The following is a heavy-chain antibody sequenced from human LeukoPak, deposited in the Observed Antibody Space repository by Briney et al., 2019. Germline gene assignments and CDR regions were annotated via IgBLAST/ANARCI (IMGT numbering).Heavy chain of an antibody. CDR3: AREADYYDSSGYYYV. V-gene: IGHV1-69*13. Sequence: SVKVSCKATGGTFSSYAISWVRQAPGQGLEWMGGIIPIFGTANYAQKFQGRVTITADESTSTAYMELSSLRSEDTAVYYCAREADYYDSSGYYYVWGQGTLVTVSS. CDR2: IIPIFGTA. CDR1: GGTFSSYA. D-gene: IGHD3-22*01. J-gene: IGHJ4*02.